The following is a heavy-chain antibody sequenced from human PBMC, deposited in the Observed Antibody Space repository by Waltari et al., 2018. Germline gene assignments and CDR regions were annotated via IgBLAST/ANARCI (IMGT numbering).Heavy chain of an antibody. CDR1: GFTFSHSW. CDR2: INGDGSTT. CDR3: ATPTSSKGIAVALR. Sequence: EVQLVESGGGLVQPGGYLRLSCAASGFTFSHSWMYWVRQAPGKGLVWVSRINGDGSTTNYADSVKGRFTISRDNAKNTVYLQMSSLRAEDTAVYYCATPTSSKGIAVALRWGQGTLVPVSS. J-gene: IGHJ4*02. D-gene: IGHD6-19*01. V-gene: IGHV3-74*01.